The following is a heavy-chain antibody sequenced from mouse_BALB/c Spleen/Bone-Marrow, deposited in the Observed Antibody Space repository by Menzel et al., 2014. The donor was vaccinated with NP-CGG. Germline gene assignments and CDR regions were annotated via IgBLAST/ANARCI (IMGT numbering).Heavy chain of an antibody. V-gene: IGHV5-15*02. D-gene: IGHD1-1*01. CDR2: ISNLAYSI. CDR3: ARDYYGSSYWYFDV. Sequence: EVKLMESGGGLVQPGGSRKLSCAASGFTFSDYGMAWVRQAPGKGPEWVAFISNLAYSIYYADTVTGRFTISRENAKNTLYLEMSSLRTEDTAMYYCARDYYGSSYWYFDVWGAGTRSPSPQ. J-gene: IGHJ1*01. CDR1: GFTFSDYG.